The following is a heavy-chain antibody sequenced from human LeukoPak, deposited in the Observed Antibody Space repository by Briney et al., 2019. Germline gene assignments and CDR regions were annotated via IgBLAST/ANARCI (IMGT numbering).Heavy chain of an antibody. D-gene: IGHD1-26*01. J-gene: IGHJ4*02. CDR1: GGSLSSYY. Sequence: SETLSLTCTVSGGSLSSYYWSWMRPPPREGREWIGRIYNSGSTNYNPSLKSRVTMSVDTSKNQFSRKLSSVTAADTGVDYCARDTSGSYFDCWGQGNLVTVP. V-gene: IGHV4-4*07. CDR2: IYNSGST. CDR3: ARDTSGSYFDC.